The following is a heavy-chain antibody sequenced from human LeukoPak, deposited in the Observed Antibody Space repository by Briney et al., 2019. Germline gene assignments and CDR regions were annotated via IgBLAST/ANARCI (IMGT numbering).Heavy chain of an antibody. D-gene: IGHD6-19*01. CDR2: IRYDGSNK. J-gene: IGHJ4*02. CDR1: GFTFSSYG. CDR3: ARDFDNGGWYEVDY. V-gene: IGHV3-30*02. Sequence: GGSLRLSCAASGFTFSSYGMHWVRQAPGKGLEWVAFIRYDGSNKYYADSVKGRFTISRDNSKNTLYLQMNSLRAEDTAVYYCARDFDNGGWYEVDYWGQGTLVTVSS.